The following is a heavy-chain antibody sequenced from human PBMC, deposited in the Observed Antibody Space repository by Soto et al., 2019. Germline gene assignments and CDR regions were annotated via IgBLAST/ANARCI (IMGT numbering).Heavy chain of an antibody. CDR2: ISGSGGTT. Sequence: GGSLRLSCAASGFTFSSYAMNWVRQAPGKGLEWVSAISGSGGTTYYADSVKGRFTISRDNSKNTLYLQMNSLRAEDTAVYYCAKADGGYRYGNYYDYGMDVWGQGTTVTVSS. V-gene: IGHV3-23*01. CDR3: AKADGGYRYGNYYDYGMDV. CDR1: GFTFSSYA. J-gene: IGHJ6*02. D-gene: IGHD5-18*01.